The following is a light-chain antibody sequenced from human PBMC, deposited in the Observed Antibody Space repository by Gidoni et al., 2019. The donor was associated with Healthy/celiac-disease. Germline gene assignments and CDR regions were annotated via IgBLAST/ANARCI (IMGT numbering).Light chain of an antibody. J-gene: IGLJ2*01. V-gene: IGLV1-47*01. CDR1: SANIGSNY. Sequence: QSVLTQPPSASGTPGQRVTITCSGSSANIGSNYVYWYKQLPGTAPKRLIYRNNQRPSGVPDRFSGSKSGTSASLAISGLRSEDEAEYYCAAWDDSLSGVVFGGGTKLTVL. CDR2: RNN. CDR3: AAWDDSLSGVV.